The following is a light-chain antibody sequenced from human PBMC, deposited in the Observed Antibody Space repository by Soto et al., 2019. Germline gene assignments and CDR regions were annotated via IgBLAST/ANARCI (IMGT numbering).Light chain of an antibody. V-gene: IGKV3-11*01. CDR3: QQRKYWPPLT. J-gene: IGKJ4*01. CDR1: HSVDIY. Sequence: EVVLTQSPDTLSLSPGERATLSCRTSHSVDIYLAWYQQKPGQAPRLLIYDSYNRVTGIPTRFSGSGSGTDFTLTISSLEPEDSAVYYCQQRKYWPPLTFGGGTKVAIK. CDR2: DSY.